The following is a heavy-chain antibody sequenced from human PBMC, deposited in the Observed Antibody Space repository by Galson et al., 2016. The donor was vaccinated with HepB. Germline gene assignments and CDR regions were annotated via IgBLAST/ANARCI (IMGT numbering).Heavy chain of an antibody. CDR3: ARATHTITYYYDSSGYKVDAFDI. V-gene: IGHV3-21*01. D-gene: IGHD3-22*01. CDR1: GFTFSDHA. CDR2: ISSDGVYT. J-gene: IGHJ3*02. Sequence: SLRLSCAASGFTFSDHAMSWFRQAPGKGLEWVSSISSDGVYTYYADSLKGRFSISRDNAKNSLYLQMNSLRAEDTAVYYCARATHTITYYYDSSGYKVDAFDIWGQGTMVTVSS.